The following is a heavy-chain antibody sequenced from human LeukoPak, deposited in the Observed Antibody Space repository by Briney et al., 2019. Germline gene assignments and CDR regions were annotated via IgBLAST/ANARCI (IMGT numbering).Heavy chain of an antibody. V-gene: IGHV3-11*01. CDR2: ISSSGSTI. D-gene: IGHD3-22*01. Sequence: GGSLRLSCAASGFTFSDYYMSWIRQAPGKGLEWVSYISSSGSTIYYADSVKGRFTISRDNAKNSLYLQMNSLRAEDTAVYYCAKDPVLYYDSSGYFQHWGQGTLVTVSS. J-gene: IGHJ1*01. CDR3: AKDPVLYYDSSGYFQH. CDR1: GFTFSDYY.